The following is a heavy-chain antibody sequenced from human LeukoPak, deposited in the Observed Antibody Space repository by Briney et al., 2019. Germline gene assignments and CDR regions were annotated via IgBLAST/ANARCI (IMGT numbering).Heavy chain of an antibody. CDR1: GYTFTSYD. CDR3: ARETGTEDVNWFDP. D-gene: IGHD1-1*01. V-gene: IGHV1-8*01. J-gene: IGHJ5*02. Sequence: ASVKVSCKASGYTFTSYDINWVRQATGQGLEWMGWMSPNSGNTGYAQKLQGRVTMTRNTSISTAYMELSSLRSEDTAVYYCARETGTEDVNWFDPWGQGTLVTVSS. CDR2: MSPNSGNT.